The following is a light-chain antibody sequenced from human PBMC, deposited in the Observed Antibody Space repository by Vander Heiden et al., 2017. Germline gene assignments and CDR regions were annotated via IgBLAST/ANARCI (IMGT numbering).Light chain of an antibody. J-gene: IGLJ1*01. Sequence: QSALTQPASVSGSPGQSITISCTGTSSDVGAYNYVSWYQQHPGKAPKLIIYDVTNRPSGVSNRSSGSKSGNTASLTTSGLQAEDEADYYCSSYTSSNTLVFGTGTKVTVL. V-gene: IGLV2-14*03. CDR2: DVT. CDR3: SSYTSSNTLV. CDR1: SSDVGAYNY.